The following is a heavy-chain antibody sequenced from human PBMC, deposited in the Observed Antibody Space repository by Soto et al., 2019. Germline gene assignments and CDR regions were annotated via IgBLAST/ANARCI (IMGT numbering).Heavy chain of an antibody. V-gene: IGHV3-23*01. CDR1: GFTFSSYA. D-gene: IGHD3-16*01. Sequence: EVQLLESGGGLVQPGGSLRLSCAASGFTFSSYAMSWVRQAPGKGLEWVSAISGSGGSTYYADSVKGRFTISRDNSKNTLYLQMNSLRAEDTSVYYCAKHTYYVSGSKLAEYWGQGTLVTVSS. CDR3: AKHTYYVSGSKLAEY. J-gene: IGHJ4*02. CDR2: ISGSGGST.